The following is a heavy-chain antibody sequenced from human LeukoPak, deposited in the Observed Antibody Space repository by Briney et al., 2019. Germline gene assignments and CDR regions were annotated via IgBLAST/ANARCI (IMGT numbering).Heavy chain of an antibody. CDR1: GGSIGTYY. J-gene: IGHJ5*02. Sequence: SETLSLTCTVSGGSIGTYYWSWVRQSPGKGLEWIGYIYTSGSTNYNPSLKSRVTISVDTSKNQFSLKLSSVTAADTAVYYCARRGGYSSSVVWFDPWGQGTLVTVSS. CDR2: IYTSGST. D-gene: IGHD6-6*01. CDR3: ARRGGYSSSVVWFDP. V-gene: IGHV4-4*09.